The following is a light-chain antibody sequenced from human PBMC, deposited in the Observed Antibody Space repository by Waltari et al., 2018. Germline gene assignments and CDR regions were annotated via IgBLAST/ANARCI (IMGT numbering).Light chain of an antibody. CDR3: CSFAGSATSVV. J-gene: IGLJ2*01. Sequence: QSALTQPDSVPGSPGQSLPVSCTGTSCSVGGYNLASWYQQHPGKAPKFIIYDVTKRPSGVSNRFSGSKSGNTASLTISGLQAEDEADYYCCSFAGSATSVVFGGGTKLTVL. CDR1: SCSVGGYNL. V-gene: IGLV2-23*02. CDR2: DVT.